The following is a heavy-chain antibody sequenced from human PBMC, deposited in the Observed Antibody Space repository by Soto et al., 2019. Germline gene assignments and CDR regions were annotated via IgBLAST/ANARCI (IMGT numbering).Heavy chain of an antibody. V-gene: IGHV3-7*03. CDR3: ARDQLILPAHDFFYGSDV. Sequence: DVQLLESGGGLVQPGESLRLSCAASGFSFSNFAMSWVRQAPGKGLEWVAKIPQEGSDGHYVDSVKGRFTISRDNAKNSVYLQMNSLRAEDTAVYYCARDQLILPAHDFFYGSDVWGQGAKVTVSS. CDR2: IPQEGSDG. J-gene: IGHJ6*02. D-gene: IGHD2-21*02. CDR1: GFSFSNFA.